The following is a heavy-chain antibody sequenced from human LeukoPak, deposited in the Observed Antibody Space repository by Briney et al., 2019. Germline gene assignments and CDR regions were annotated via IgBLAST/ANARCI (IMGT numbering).Heavy chain of an antibody. J-gene: IGHJ4*02. CDR1: GGSISSGGYS. CDR2: IYHSGST. CDR3: ARVTHSGFDY. V-gene: IGHV4-30-2*01. D-gene: IGHD6-19*01. Sequence: SQTLSLTCAVSGGSISSGGYSWSWIRQPPGKGLGWIGYIYHSGSTYYNPSLKSRVTISVDRSKIQFSLKLSSVTAADTAVYYCARVTHSGFDYWGQGTLVTVSS.